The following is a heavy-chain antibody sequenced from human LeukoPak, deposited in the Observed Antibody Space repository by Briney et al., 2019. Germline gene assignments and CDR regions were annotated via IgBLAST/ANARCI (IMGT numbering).Heavy chain of an antibody. CDR3: ARVSRGSYHFDY. D-gene: IGHD1-26*01. J-gene: IGHJ4*02. Sequence: PGGSLRLSCAASGFTFDDYAMHWVRQAPGKGLEWVSGISWNSGSIGYADSVKDRFTISRDNAKNSLYLQMNSLRAEDTAVYYCARVSRGSYHFDYWGQGALVTVSS. CDR1: GFTFDDYA. V-gene: IGHV3-9*01. CDR2: ISWNSGSI.